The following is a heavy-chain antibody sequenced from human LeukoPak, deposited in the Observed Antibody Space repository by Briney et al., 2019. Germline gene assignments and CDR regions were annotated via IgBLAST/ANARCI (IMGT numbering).Heavy chain of an antibody. CDR2: IYYSGST. V-gene: IGHV4-39*07. D-gene: IGHD4-23*01. CDR1: GGSISSSSYY. J-gene: IGHJ4*02. Sequence: SETLSLTCTVSGGSISSSSYYWGWIRQPPGKGLEWIGSIYYSGSTYYNPSLKSRVTISVDTSKNQFSLKLSSVTAADTAVYYCARKTVDHYFDYWGQGTLVTVSS. CDR3: ARKTVDHYFDY.